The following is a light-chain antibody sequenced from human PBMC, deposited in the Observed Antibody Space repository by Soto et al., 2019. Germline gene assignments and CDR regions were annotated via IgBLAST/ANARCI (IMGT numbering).Light chain of an antibody. J-gene: IGLJ1*01. CDR3: TSYAGTYSFFYV. V-gene: IGLV2-8*01. Sequence: QPVLTQPPSSSVSPGQSVTISCTGTSSDVGAYNYVSWYQQLPGKAPKLIIYEVSKRPSGVPDRFSGSKSGNTASLTVSGLQAEDEADYYCTSYAGTYSFFYVFGTGTKVTVL. CDR2: EVS. CDR1: SSDVGAYNY.